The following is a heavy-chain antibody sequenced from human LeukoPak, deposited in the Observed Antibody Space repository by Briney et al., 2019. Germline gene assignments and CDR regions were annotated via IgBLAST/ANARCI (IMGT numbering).Heavy chain of an antibody. CDR1: GGSISSYF. CDR3: ARGVPYWYFDL. Sequence: SETLSLTCTVSGGSISSYFWSWIRQPPGKGLEYIGHFYYSGGTNYNPSLKSRVTISVDRTKNQFSLKLTSVTAADTAVYYCARGVPYWYFDLWGRGTLVTVSS. V-gene: IGHV4-59*01. CDR2: FYYSGGT. J-gene: IGHJ2*01.